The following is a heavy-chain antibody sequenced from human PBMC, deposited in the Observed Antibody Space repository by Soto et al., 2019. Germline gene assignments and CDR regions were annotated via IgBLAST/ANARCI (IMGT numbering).Heavy chain of an antibody. J-gene: IGHJ4*02. CDR2: ISYDGSNK. CDR1: GFTFSSYG. CDR3: AKGEGEAPPYYGSGSYYNEFDY. Sequence: GGSLRLSCAASGFTFSSYGMHWVRQAPGKGLEWVAVISYDGSNKYYADSVKGRFTISRDNSKNTLYLQMNSLRAEDTAVYYCAKGEGEAPPYYGSGSYYNEFDYWGQGTLVTVSS. D-gene: IGHD3-10*01. V-gene: IGHV3-30*18.